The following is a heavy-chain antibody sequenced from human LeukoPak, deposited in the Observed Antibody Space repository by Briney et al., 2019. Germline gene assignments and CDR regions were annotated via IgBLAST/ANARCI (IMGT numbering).Heavy chain of an antibody. CDR1: GFSLSGHY. D-gene: IGHD6-19*01. J-gene: IGHJ4*02. CDR2: IRNEANGYST. V-gene: IGHV3-72*01. Sequence: GGSLRLSCAASGFSLSGHYMDWVRQAPGKGLEWVGRIRNEANGYSTEYVTSVKGRFIVSRDDSQNSQYLQMHSLKTDDTAVYYCAATVAGQNPFVYWGQGTPVTVSS. CDR3: AATVAGQNPFVY.